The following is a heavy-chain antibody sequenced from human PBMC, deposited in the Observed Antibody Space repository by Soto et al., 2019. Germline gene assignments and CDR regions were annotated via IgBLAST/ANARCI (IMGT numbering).Heavy chain of an antibody. CDR2: IRNKANNYAT. Sequence: EVQLVESGGGLVQPGGSLKLSCAASGFTFSGSAMHWVRQASGKGLEWVGRIRNKANNYATAYAASVKGRFTISRDDSKSTAEPQMKHPKTEDPAVDSCKRPSRGPPGMDVWGQGTTVTVSS. D-gene: IGHD3-10*01. J-gene: IGHJ6*02. CDR1: GFTFSGSA. V-gene: IGHV3-73*01. CDR3: KRPSRGPPGMDV.